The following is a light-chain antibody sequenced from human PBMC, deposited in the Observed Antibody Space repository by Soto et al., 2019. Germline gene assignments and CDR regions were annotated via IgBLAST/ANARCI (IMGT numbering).Light chain of an antibody. J-gene: IGLJ2*01. CDR2: EVS. CDR3: SSFAGSPVV. V-gene: IGLV2-8*01. Sequence: QSALTQPPSTSGSPGQSVTITCSGTSSDVGEENYVSWYQQHPGKVPKLILYEVSTPPSGVPDRFSGSRSGNTASLTVSGLQAEDEADYYCSSFAGSPVVFGGGTKLTVL. CDR1: SSDVGEENY.